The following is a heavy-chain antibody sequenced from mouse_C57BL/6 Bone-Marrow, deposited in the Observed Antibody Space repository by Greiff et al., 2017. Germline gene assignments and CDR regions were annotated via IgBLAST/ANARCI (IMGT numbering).Heavy chain of an antibody. D-gene: IGHD1-1*01. CDR1: GYTFTSYW. Sequence: QVQLQQPGAELVKPGASVKLSCKASGYTFTSYWMHWVKQRPGQGLEWIGMIHPNSGSTNYNEKFKSKATLTVDKSSSTAYMQLSNLTSEDSAVYCCARDYWSYYFDYWGQGTTLTVSS. CDR2: IHPNSGST. J-gene: IGHJ2*01. CDR3: ARDYWSYYFDY. V-gene: IGHV1-64*01.